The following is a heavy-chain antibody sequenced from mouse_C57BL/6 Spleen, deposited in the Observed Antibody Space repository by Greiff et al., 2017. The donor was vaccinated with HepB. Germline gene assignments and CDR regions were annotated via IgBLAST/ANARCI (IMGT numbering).Heavy chain of an antibody. D-gene: IGHD3-1*01. CDR1: GFTFSSYA. CDR3: ARDRVFPYAMDY. Sequence: EVKVVESGGGLVKPGGSLKLSCAASGFTFSSYAMSWVRQTPEKRLEWVATISDGGSYTYYPDNVKGRFTISRDNAKNNLYLQMSHLKSEDTAMYYFARDRVFPYAMDYWGQGTSVTVSS. V-gene: IGHV5-4*01. CDR2: ISDGGSYT. J-gene: IGHJ4*01.